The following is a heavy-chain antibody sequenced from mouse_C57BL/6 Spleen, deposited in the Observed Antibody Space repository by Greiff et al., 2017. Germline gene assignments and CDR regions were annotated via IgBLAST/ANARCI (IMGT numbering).Heavy chain of an antibody. CDR2: ISSGSSTI. D-gene: IGHD1-1*01. CDR1: GFTFSDYG. CDR3: ARPDYYGSSYLDY. V-gene: IGHV5-17*01. Sequence: EVNVVESGGGLVKPGGSLKLSCAASGFTFSDYGMHWVRQAPEKGLEWVAYISSGSSTIYYADTVKGRFTISRDNAKNTLFLQMTSLRSEDTAMYYCARPDYYGSSYLDYWGQGTTLTVSS. J-gene: IGHJ2*01.